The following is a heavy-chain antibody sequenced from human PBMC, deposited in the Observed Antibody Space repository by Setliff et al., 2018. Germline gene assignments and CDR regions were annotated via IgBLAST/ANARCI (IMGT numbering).Heavy chain of an antibody. D-gene: IGHD1-1*01. CDR2: IYSEGTT. Sequence: SETLSLTCTVSGDSLTSGPYYWTWVRQPAGKGLEWIGHIYSEGTTNYSPSLRSRVTISSDTSKNQFSLQLNSVTATDTAVYYCVREGYSEYFQDWGRGTLVTVSS. CDR3: VREGYSEYFQD. CDR1: GDSLTSGPYY. V-gene: IGHV4-61*09. J-gene: IGHJ1*01.